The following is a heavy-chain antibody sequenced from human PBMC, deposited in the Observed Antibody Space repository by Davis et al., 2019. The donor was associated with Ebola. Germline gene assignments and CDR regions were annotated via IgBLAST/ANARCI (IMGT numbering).Heavy chain of an antibody. Sequence: MPSETLSLTCTVSGGSISSYYWSWIRQPPGKGLEWIGYIYYSGSTNYNPSLKSRVTISVDTSKNQFSLKLSSVTAADTAVYYCAKSYSSSDWFDPWGQGTLVTVSS. CDR2: IYYSGST. V-gene: IGHV4-59*01. CDR3: AKSYSSSDWFDP. D-gene: IGHD6-6*01. J-gene: IGHJ5*02. CDR1: GGSISSYY.